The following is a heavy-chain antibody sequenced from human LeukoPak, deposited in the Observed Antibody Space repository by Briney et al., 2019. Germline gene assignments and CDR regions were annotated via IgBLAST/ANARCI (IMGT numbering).Heavy chain of an antibody. D-gene: IGHD6-19*01. J-gene: IGHJ4*02. CDR3: AKDRPDSSGWYWGPFDY. V-gene: IGHV3-23*01. Sequence: PAGSLRLSCAASGFTFSNYAMSWVRQAPGKGLEWVSAISGSGGSTYYADSVKGRFTISRDNSKNTLYLQMNSLRAEDTAVYYCAKDRPDSSGWYWGPFDYWGQGTVVTVSS. CDR2: ISGSGGST. CDR1: GFTFSNYA.